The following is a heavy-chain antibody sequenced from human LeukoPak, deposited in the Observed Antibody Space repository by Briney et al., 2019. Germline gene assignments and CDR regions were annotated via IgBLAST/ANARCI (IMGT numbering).Heavy chain of an antibody. CDR3: ARDANWGFDAFDI. V-gene: IGHV3-33*01. CDR2: IWYDGSNK. CDR1: GFTFSSYG. Sequence: PGGSLRLSCAASGFTFSSYGRHWVRQAPGKGREGVAVIWYDGSNKYYADSVKGRFTISRDNSKNTLYLQMNSLRAEDTAVYYCARDANWGFDAFDIWGQGTMVTVSS. D-gene: IGHD7-27*01. J-gene: IGHJ3*02.